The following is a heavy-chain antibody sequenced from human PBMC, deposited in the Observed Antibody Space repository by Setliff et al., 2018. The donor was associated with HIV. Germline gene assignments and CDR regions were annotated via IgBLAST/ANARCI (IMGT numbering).Heavy chain of an antibody. D-gene: IGHD3-16*01. J-gene: IGHJ3*02. Sequence: SVQVSCKTSGGFLSNNGIAWVRQAPGQGLEWMGGVTPALYLTTHAEKFQSRVTFTTDDSTSSVYMELSSLRSDDTATYYCATDSGVVPPRTLDIWGQGTVVTVSS. CDR1: GGFLSNNG. CDR3: ATDSGVVPPRTLDI. V-gene: IGHV1-69*10. CDR2: VTPALYLT.